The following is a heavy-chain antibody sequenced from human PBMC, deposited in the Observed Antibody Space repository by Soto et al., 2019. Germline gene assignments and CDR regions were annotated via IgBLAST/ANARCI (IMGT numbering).Heavy chain of an antibody. CDR3: ARDHERDFDY. D-gene: IGHD6-25*01. CDR1: GFTFSNHW. V-gene: IGHV3-74*01. Sequence: VGSLRLSCAASGFTFSNHWMHWVRQVPGKGLVWVSDINGDGSSTSYAASVKGRFTISRDNAKNTLYLQMNSLRVEDTAVYYCARDHERDFDYWGQGTLVTVSS. CDR2: INGDGSST. J-gene: IGHJ4*02.